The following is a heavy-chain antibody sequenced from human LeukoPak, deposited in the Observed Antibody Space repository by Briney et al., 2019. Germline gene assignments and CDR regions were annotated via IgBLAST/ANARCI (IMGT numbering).Heavy chain of an antibody. CDR3: ARAGITAAATKYFQH. CDR2: INPNSGNT. CDR1: GYTFTGYY. Sequence: ASVKVSCKASGYTFTGYYMHWVRQAPGQGLEWMGWINPNSGNTGYAQKFQGRVTMTTDTSTSTAYMELRSLRSDDTAVYYCARAGITAAATKYFQHWGQGTLVTVSS. V-gene: IGHV1-2*02. J-gene: IGHJ1*01. D-gene: IGHD6-13*01.